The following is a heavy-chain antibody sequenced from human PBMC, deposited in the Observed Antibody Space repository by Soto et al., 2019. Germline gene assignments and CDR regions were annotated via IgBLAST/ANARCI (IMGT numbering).Heavy chain of an antibody. CDR2: ISSRSDI. CDR3: AREYSAWPLAYGLDV. V-gene: IGHV3-21*01. CDR1: GFTFSTYS. Sequence: GGSLRLSCVGSGFTFSTYSINWVRQAPGKGLEWVSSISSRSDIYYADSVKGRFTISRDNAKNSVSLQMNSLRAEDTAVYYCAREYSAWPLAYGLDVWGQGTTVTVSS. D-gene: IGHD3-9*01. J-gene: IGHJ6*02.